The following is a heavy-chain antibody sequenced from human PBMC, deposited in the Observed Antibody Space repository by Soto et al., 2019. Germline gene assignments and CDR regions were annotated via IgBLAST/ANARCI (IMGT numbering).Heavy chain of an antibody. CDR1: GFTFNDYQ. J-gene: IGHJ4*02. D-gene: IGHD1-26*01. V-gene: IGHV3-11*03. Sequence: PGGSLRLSCAVSGFTFNDYQMTWFRQAPGKGLEWVSRISSTGSYADYADSVKGRFTVSRDNANNTVYLQMDSLRDEDTAVYFCARIVGLRLNDYWGQGTLVIVSS. CDR3: ARIVGLRLNDY. CDR2: ISSTGSYA.